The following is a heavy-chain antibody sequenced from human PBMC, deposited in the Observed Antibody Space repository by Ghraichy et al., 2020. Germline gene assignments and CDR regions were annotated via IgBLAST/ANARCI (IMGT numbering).Heavy chain of an antibody. V-gene: IGHV4-31*03. CDR3: ARGVPKRRIVVVPAAIGPILNWFDP. D-gene: IGHD2-2*01. CDR1: GGSISSGGYY. J-gene: IGHJ5*02. CDR2: IYYSGST. Sequence: SQTLSLTCTVSGGSISSGGYYWSWIRQHPGKGLEWIGYIYYSGSTYYNPSLKSRVTISVDTSKNQFSLKLSSVTAADTAVYYCARGVPKRRIVVVPAAIGPILNWFDPWGQGTLVTVSS.